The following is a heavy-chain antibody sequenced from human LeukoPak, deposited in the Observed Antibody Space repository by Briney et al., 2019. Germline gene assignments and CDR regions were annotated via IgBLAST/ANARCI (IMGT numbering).Heavy chain of an antibody. J-gene: IGHJ2*01. V-gene: IGHV1-69*05. CDR2: IIPIFGTA. CDR1: GSTFSSYA. D-gene: IGHD2-2*01. Sequence: SVKVSCKASGSTFSSYAISWVRQAPGQGLEWMGGIIPIFGTANYAQKFQGRVTITTDESTSTAYMELSSLRSEDTAVYYCARSYMTSESPPAEWYFDLWGRGTLVTVSS. CDR3: ARSYMTSESPPAEWYFDL.